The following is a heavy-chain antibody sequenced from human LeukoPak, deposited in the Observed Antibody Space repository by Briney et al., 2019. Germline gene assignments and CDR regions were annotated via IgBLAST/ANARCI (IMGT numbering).Heavy chain of an antibody. V-gene: IGHV4-34*08. CDR1: GFTFSTYT. Sequence: GSLRLSCSASGFTFSTYTMHWVRQPPGKGLEWIGEINHSGSTNYNPSLKSRVTISVDTSKNQFSLKLSSVTAADTAVYYCATCLSYYYDTSGHLVRDAFDIWGQGTMVTVSS. CDR2: INHSGST. D-gene: IGHD3-22*01. J-gene: IGHJ3*02. CDR3: ATCLSYYYDTSGHLVRDAFDI.